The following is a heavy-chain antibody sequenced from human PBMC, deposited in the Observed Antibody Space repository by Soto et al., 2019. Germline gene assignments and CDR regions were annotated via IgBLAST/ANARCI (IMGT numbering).Heavy chain of an antibody. CDR1: GGSFSGYY. D-gene: IGHD3-3*01. CDR2: INHSEST. Sequence: SETLSLTCAVYGGSFSGYYWSWIRQPPGKGLEWIGEINHSESTKYNPSLKSRVTISVDTSKNQFSLKLSSVTAADTAVYYCARGTALIFGHFVYWGQGTLVTVSS. V-gene: IGHV4-34*01. CDR3: ARGTALIFGHFVY. J-gene: IGHJ4*02.